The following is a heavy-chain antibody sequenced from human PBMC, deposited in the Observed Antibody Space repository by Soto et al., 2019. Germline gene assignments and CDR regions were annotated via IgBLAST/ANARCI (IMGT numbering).Heavy chain of an antibody. J-gene: IGHJ3*02. CDR1: GYTFTSYY. CDR2: IYPSGGST. V-gene: IGHV1-46*01. Sequence: QVQLVQSGAEVKKPGASVKVSCKASGYTFTSYYMHWVRQAPGQGLEYMGRIYPSGGSTDNAQKFQARVPMTRDTATSTVYMELPSLTSEDTALYYCARVYAGAWGGNDNSGAFDMWGQVTMVTVSS. D-gene: IGHD2-15*01. CDR3: ARVYAGAWGGNDNSGAFDM.